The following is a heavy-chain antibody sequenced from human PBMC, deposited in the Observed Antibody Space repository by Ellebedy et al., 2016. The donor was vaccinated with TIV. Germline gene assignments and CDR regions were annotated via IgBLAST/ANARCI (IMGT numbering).Heavy chain of an antibody. J-gene: IGHJ5*02. CDR1: GGSISHSDYY. CDR3: ARDPALPRGRFDP. Sequence: MPSETLSLTCTVSGGSISHSDYYWNWIRKPPGKGLEWIGSIYYSGSAYYNPSLKSRVTVSVDTSKNQFSLKLSSVTAADTAVYYCARDPALPRGRFDPWGQGTLVTVSS. V-gene: IGHV4-39*07. CDR2: IYYSGSA.